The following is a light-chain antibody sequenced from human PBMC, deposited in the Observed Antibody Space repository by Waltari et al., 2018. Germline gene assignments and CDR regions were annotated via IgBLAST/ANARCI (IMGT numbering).Light chain of an antibody. J-gene: IGKJ3*01. V-gene: IGKV1-5*03. CDR3: QQFNTEPIP. CDR1: HRISTW. Sequence: DIQMTQSPSTLSASVGDRVTITCRASHRISTWLAWYRQKPGKARKLLIYEASSLEDGVPSRFSGSGSGTEFTLTISSLQPDDFATYYCQQFNTEPIPFGRGTKVDIK. CDR2: EAS.